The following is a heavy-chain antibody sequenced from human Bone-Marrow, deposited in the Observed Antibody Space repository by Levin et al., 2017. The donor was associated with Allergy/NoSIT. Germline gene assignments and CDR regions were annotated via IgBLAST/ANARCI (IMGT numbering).Heavy chain of an antibody. CDR2: IDRNDHK. D-gene: IGHD2-21*01. Sequence: ESGPTLVKPTETLTLTCTLSGFSLNTHEMRVSWIRQPPGKALEWLARIDRNDHKFYSASLETRLTISKDTSKHQVVLPITNVDPVDTATDYCSLLGDYPSWYFDLWGRGTLVTVSS. CDR1: GFSLNTHEMR. V-gene: IGHV2-70*04. J-gene: IGHJ2*01. CDR3: SLLGDYPSWYFDL.